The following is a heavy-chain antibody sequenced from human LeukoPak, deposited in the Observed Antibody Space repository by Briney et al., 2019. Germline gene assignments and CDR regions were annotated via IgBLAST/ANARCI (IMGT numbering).Heavy chain of an antibody. D-gene: IGHD2-21*02. CDR1: GFTLSNYW. Sequence: GGSLRLSCSASGFTLSNYWMHWVRQAPGKGLVWVARLHSNGAFTTYADSVKGRFTISRDTAKNTLYLQMNSLRVEDTAVYYCERFVVVTAGDYWGQGTLVTVSS. V-gene: IGHV3-74*01. CDR2: LHSNGAFT. CDR3: ERFVVVTAGDY. J-gene: IGHJ4*01.